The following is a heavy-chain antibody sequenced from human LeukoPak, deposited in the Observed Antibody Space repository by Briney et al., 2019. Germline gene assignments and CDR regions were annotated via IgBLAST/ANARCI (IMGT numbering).Heavy chain of an antibody. D-gene: IGHD1-26*01. CDR2: VDPEDGET. CDR1: GYTFTDYY. J-gene: IGHJ4*02. Sequence: ASVKISCKVSGYTFTDYYMHWVQQPPGKGLEGMGLVDPEDGETIYAEKFQGRVTITADTSTDTAHMELSSLRSADTAVYYCATGKGATTFDYWGQGTLVTVSS. V-gene: IGHV1-69-2*01. CDR3: ATGKGATTFDY.